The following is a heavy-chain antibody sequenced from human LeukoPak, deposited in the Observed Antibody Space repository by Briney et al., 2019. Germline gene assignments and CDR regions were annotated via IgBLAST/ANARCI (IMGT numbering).Heavy chain of an antibody. D-gene: IGHD5-24*01. CDR2: INHSGST. CDR3: ARGGRGYKYCYYGMDV. Sequence: SGTLSLTCAVYGGSFSGYYWSWIRQPPGKGLEWIGEINHSGSTNYNPSLKSRVTITVDTSKNQFSLKLSSVTAADTAVYYCARGGRGYKYCYYGMDVWGQGTTVTVSS. J-gene: IGHJ6*02. V-gene: IGHV4-34*01. CDR1: GGSFSGYY.